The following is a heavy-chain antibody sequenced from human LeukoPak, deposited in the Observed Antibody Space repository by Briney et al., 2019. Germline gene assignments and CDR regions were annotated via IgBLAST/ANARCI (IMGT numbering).Heavy chain of an antibody. J-gene: IGHJ2*01. Sequence: SETLSLTCIVSGGSITSSNYFWGWIRQPPGKGLEWIGGFYHSGTIFYSVSLGSRVAISIATYTIQFSLRLLSVTAADTAVYYCARQGVVPNKADWYFDLWGRGTLVTVSS. V-gene: IGHV4-39*01. CDR2: FYHSGTI. D-gene: IGHD3-10*01. CDR3: ARQGVVPNKADWYFDL. CDR1: GGSITSSNYF.